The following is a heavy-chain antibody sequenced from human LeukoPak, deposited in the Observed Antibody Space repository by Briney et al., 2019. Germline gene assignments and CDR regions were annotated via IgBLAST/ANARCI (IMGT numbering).Heavy chain of an antibody. CDR3: ARAPEGYCSGGSCYSHDAFDI. J-gene: IGHJ3*02. Sequence: GASVKVSCKVSGYTLTELSMHWVRQAPGKGLEWMGGFDPEDGETIYAQKFQGRVTMTEDTSTDTAYMELSSLRSDDTAVYYCARAPEGYCSGGSCYSHDAFDIWGQGTMDTVSS. V-gene: IGHV1-24*01. CDR1: GYTLTELS. CDR2: FDPEDGET. D-gene: IGHD2-15*01.